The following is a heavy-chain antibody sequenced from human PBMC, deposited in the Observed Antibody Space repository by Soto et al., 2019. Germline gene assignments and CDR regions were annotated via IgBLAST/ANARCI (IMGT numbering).Heavy chain of an antibody. Sequence: GGSLRLSCAASGFTVSSNYMSWVRQAPGKGLEWVSVIYSGGSTYYADSVKGRFTISRDNSKNTLYLQMNSLRAEDTAVYYCARFSNYGSGEYFDYWGQGTLVTVSS. D-gene: IGHD3-10*01. V-gene: IGHV3-66*01. CDR1: GFTVSSNY. CDR2: IYSGGST. J-gene: IGHJ4*02. CDR3: ARFSNYGSGEYFDY.